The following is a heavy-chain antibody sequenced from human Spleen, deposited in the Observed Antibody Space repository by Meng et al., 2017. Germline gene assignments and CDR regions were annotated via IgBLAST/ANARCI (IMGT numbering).Heavy chain of an antibody. CDR2: AYYRGST. V-gene: IGHV4-61*01. CDR1: GGSVSNYNYF. J-gene: IGHJ4*02. Sequence: GSLRLSCSVSGGSVSNYNYFWTWIRQPPGKGLEWVGYAYYRGSTNHNPSLESRVSISLDTSKNQFSLKLSSVTAADTAVYYCARRSSSSSFSYYFDSWGQGTLVTVSS. CDR3: ARRSSSSSFSYYFDS. D-gene: IGHD6-6*01.